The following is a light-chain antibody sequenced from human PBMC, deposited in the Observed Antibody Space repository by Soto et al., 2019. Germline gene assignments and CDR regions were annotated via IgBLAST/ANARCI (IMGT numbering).Light chain of an antibody. CDR2: WAS. J-gene: IGKJ1*01. V-gene: IGKV4-1*01. CDR1: QSVLYSSNNKNY. CDR3: QQYYTTPLT. Sequence: DIVMTQSPDSLAVSLGERATINCKPSQSVLYSSNNKNYLAWYQQKPGQPPKLLIYWASTRESGVPDRFSGSGSGTDFILTISSLQAEDVAVYYCQQYYTTPLTFGQGTKVEIK.